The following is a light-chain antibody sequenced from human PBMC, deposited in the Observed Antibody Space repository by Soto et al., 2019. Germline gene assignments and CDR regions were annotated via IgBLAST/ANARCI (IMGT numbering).Light chain of an antibody. CDR3: QQSYSTPIT. CDR2: SAS. Sequence: DLQLTQSPSSLSASVGDRVTITCRPSQSISSYVTWYQQKPGKPTKLLIYSASSLQSGVPSRFSGSGSGTDFTLTISILQPEDFATYYCQQSYSTPITFGQGTRLEIK. V-gene: IGKV1-39*01. J-gene: IGKJ5*01. CDR1: QSISSY.